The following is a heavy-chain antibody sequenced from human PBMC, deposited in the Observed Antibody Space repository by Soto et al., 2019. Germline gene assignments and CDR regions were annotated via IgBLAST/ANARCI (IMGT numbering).Heavy chain of an antibody. Sequence: GGSLRLSCAASGFTFSVYSMNWIRQAPGKGLQWVAYMTSDMRTIHYADSVKGRFTISRDNAKNLVFLQMTSLRDEDTAVYFCARSVEGHFDNWGQGALVTVSS. J-gene: IGHJ4*02. D-gene: IGHD6-19*01. CDR3: ARSVEGHFDN. V-gene: IGHV3-48*02. CDR1: GFTFSVYS. CDR2: MTSDMRTI.